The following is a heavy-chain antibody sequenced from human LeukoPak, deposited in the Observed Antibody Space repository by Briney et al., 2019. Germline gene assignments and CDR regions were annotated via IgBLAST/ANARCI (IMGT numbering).Heavy chain of an antibody. CDR2: IIPIFGTA. Sequence: SVKVSCKASGGTFSSYAISWVRQAPGQGLEWMGGIIPIFGTANYAQKFQGRVTMTTDTSTSTAYMELRSLRSDDTAVYYCARGSAAGTPTIDYWGQGTLVTVSS. D-gene: IGHD6-13*01. CDR1: GGTFSSYA. V-gene: IGHV1-69*05. J-gene: IGHJ4*02. CDR3: ARGSAAGTPTIDY.